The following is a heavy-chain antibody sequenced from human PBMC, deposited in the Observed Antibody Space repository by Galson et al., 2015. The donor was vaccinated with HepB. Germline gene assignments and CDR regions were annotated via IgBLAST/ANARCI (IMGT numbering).Heavy chain of an antibody. CDR1: GFSFSDHY. CDR2: IRKRTKSYTT. J-gene: IGHJ4*02. D-gene: IGHD2-15*01. Sequence: SLRLSCAASGFSFSDHYMDWVRQAPGKGLEWVGRIRKRTKSYTTEYAASVKGRFTISRDDSKNSLYLQMNSLKTDDTAVYYCARGFCSDDTCYSSDYWGQGTLVTVSP. CDR3: ARGFCSDDTCYSSDY. V-gene: IGHV3-72*01.